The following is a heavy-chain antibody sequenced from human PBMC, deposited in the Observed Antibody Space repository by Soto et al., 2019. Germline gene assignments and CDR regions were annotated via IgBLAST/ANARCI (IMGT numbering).Heavy chain of an antibody. CDR1: GFSLSTSGVG. J-gene: IGHJ4*02. CDR2: IYWDDDN. V-gene: IGHV2-5*02. D-gene: IGHD2-2*01. CDR3: AHRLGYCSTTTCYASDNYFDY. Sequence: QITLKESGPTLVKPTQPLTLTCTFSGFSLSTSGVGVGWIRQPPGKALEWLALIYWDDDNRYSPSLKSRLTITRDTSKNQVVLTMTNMDPVDTGTYYCAHRLGYCSTTTCYASDNYFDYWGQGTLVTVSS.